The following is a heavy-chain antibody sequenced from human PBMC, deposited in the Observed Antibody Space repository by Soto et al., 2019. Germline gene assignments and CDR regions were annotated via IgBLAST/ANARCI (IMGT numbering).Heavy chain of an antibody. J-gene: IGHJ3*02. Sequence: QVQLQQWGAGLLKPSETLSLTCAVYGGSFSGYYWSWIRQPPGKGLEWIGEMNHSGSTNYNPSLKRRVTISVDTPKIQVSLKLSSVTAEDTAVYYCARAIVGATDAFDIWGQGTMVTVSS. CDR3: ARAIVGATDAFDI. CDR1: GGSFSGYY. D-gene: IGHD1-26*01. V-gene: IGHV4-34*01. CDR2: MNHSGST.